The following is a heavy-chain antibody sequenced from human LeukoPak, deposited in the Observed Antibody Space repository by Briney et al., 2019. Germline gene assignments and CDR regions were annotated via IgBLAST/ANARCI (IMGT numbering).Heavy chain of an antibody. CDR3: ARVGYYDSSGYKN. J-gene: IGHJ4*02. Sequence: TSETLSLTCAVYGGSFSGYYWSWIRQPPGKGLEWIGEINHSGSTNYNPSLKSRVTISVDTSKNQFPLKLSSVTAADTAVYYCARVGYYDSSGYKNWGQGTLVTVSS. CDR1: GGSFSGYY. D-gene: IGHD3-22*01. V-gene: IGHV4-34*01. CDR2: INHSGST.